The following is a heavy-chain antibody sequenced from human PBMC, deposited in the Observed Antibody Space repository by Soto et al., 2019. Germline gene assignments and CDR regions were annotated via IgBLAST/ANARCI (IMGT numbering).Heavy chain of an antibody. V-gene: IGHV1-69*01. CDR2: IIPIFGTA. D-gene: IGHD3-22*01. CDR3: ASLIGVRDYDSSGYEFDY. J-gene: IGHJ4*02. Sequence: QVQLVQSGAEVKKPGSSVKVSCKASGGTFSSYAISWVRQAPGQGLEWMGGIIPIFGTANYAQKFQGRVTITADESTSTAYRELSSLRSEDTAVYYCASLIGVRDYDSSGYEFDYWGQGTLVTVSS. CDR1: GGTFSSYA.